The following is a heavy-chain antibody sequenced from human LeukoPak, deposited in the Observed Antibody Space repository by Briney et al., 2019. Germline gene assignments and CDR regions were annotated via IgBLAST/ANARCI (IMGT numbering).Heavy chain of an antibody. D-gene: IGHD6-13*01. V-gene: IGHV1-69*01. CDR1: GGTFSSYA. CDR3: AREPGIAAAGPTAYFDY. J-gene: IGHJ4*02. CDR2: IIPIFGTA. Sequence: ASVTVSCKASGGTFSSYAISWVRQAPGQGLEWMGGIIPIFGTANYAEKFKGRVTITADESTSTAYMELSSLRSEDTAVYYCAREPGIAAAGPTAYFDYWGQGTLVTVSS.